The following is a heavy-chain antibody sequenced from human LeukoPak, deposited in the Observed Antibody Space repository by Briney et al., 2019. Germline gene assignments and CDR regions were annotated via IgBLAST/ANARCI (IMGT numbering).Heavy chain of an antibody. V-gene: IGHV3-66*02. CDR3: ARGYCSSTSCYGFFWFDP. J-gene: IGHJ5*02. Sequence: PGGSLRLSCAASGFTVSSNYMSWVRPAPGKGLEWVSVIYSGGSTYYADSVKGRFTISRDNSKNTLYLQMNSLRAEDTAVYYCARGYCSSTSCYGFFWFDPWGQGTLVTVSS. CDR1: GFTVSSNY. CDR2: IYSGGST. D-gene: IGHD2-2*01.